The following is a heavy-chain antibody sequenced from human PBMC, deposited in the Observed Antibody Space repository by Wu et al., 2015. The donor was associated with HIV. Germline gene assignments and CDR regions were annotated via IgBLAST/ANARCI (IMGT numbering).Heavy chain of an antibody. J-gene: IGHJ6*03. CDR2: INPGNGSP. V-gene: IGHV1-38-4*01. CDR3: ARRVLPYSGSLDYYYYYMDV. CDR1: GFTITSYG. D-gene: IGHD1-26*01. Sequence: QVQLVQSWAEVRKSGASVKVSCSFSGFTITSYGIHWVQQSPGQGLEWMGWINPGNGSPSYAKKFQGRFTMTRDMSTTTAYTDLSSLTSEDMAVYYYARRVLPYSGSLDYYYYYMDVWGKGTTVTVSS.